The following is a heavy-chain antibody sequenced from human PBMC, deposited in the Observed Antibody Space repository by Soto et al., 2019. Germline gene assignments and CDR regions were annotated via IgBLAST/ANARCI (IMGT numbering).Heavy chain of an antibody. D-gene: IGHD3-10*01. CDR3: ARWVGSTSRDAFDI. CDR1: GGTFSSYA. CDR2: IIPIFGTA. V-gene: IGHV1-69*01. J-gene: IGHJ3*02. Sequence: QVQLVQSGAEVKKPGSSVKVSCKAAGGTFSSYAISWVRQAPGPGLEWMGGIIPIFGTANYGQKFQGRVRINADESTSTAYMELSSMRSEDRAVYYCARWVGSTSRDAFDIWGQGRMVNVSS.